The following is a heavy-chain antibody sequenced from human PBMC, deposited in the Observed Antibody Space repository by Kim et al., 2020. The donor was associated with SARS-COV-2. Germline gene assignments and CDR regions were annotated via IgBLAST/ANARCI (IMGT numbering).Heavy chain of an antibody. V-gene: IGHV3-30*18. D-gene: IGHD6-13*01. CDR2: ISYDGSNK. J-gene: IGHJ4*02. CDR1: GFTFSSYG. CDR3: AKDVGWYSSSWFGDYFDY. Sequence: GGSLRLSCAASGFTFSSYGMHWVRQAPGKGLEWVAVISYDGSNKYYADSVKGRFTISRDNSKNTLYLQMNSLRAEDTAVYYCAKDVGWYSSSWFGDYFDYWGQGTLVTVSS.